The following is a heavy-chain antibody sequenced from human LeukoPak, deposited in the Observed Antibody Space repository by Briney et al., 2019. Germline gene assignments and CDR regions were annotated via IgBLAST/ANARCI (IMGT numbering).Heavy chain of an antibody. CDR2: ISSSSSYI. Sequence: GGSLRLSCAASGFTFSSYSMNWVRQAPGKGLEWVSSISSSSSYIYYADSVKGRFTISRDNAKNSLYLQMNSLRAEDTAVYYCAREAYGDYSGFDYWGQGTLVTVSS. CDR3: AREAYGDYSGFDY. J-gene: IGHJ4*02. CDR1: GFTFSSYS. D-gene: IGHD4-17*01. V-gene: IGHV3-21*01.